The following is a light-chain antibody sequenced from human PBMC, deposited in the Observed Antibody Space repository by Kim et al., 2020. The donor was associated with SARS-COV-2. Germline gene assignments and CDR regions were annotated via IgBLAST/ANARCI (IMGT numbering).Light chain of an antibody. Sequence: QSALTQPASVSESLGQLITISCTGTASDVGAYNLVSWYQQYPGKGPKLIIYEGNKRAPGVSNRFSGSKSGSWASLLISGLQPEDEAEYHCCSYAGSSSWVFGGGTQLTVL. CDR3: CSYAGSSSWV. V-gene: IGLV2-23*01. CDR1: ASDVGAYNL. J-gene: IGLJ3*02. CDR2: EGN.